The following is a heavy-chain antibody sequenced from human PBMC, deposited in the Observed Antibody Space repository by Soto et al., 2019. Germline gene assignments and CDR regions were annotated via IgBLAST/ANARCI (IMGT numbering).Heavy chain of an antibody. D-gene: IGHD3-22*01. J-gene: IGHJ4*02. CDR2: ISYSGST. CDR1: SSPIPSRDIY. V-gene: IGHV4-31*03. Sequence: LSITCSIISSPIPSRDIYWGWIRQHPGKGLEWIGYISYSGSTYYNPSLESRVTISVDTSKNQFSLKLSSVTAADTAVYYCARDALSRDSIWGQGTLVTVS. CDR3: ARDALSRDSI.